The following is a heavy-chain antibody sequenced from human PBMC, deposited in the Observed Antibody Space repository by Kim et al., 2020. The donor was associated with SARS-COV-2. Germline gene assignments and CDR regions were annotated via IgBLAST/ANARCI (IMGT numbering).Heavy chain of an antibody. D-gene: IGHD3-10*01. CDR2: ISSSSSYI. CDR1: GFTFSSYS. CDR3: ARDWGFGELLDYGMDV. V-gene: IGHV3-21*01. J-gene: IGHJ6*02. Sequence: GGSLRLSCAASGFTFSSYSMNWVRQAPGKGLEWVSSISSSSSYIYYADSVKGRFTISRDNAKNSLYLQMNSLRAEDTAVYYCARDWGFGELLDYGMDVWGQGTTVTVSS.